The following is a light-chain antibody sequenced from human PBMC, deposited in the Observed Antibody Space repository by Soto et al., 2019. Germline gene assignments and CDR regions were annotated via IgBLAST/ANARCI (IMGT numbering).Light chain of an antibody. J-gene: IGKJ1*01. CDR2: DVS. Sequence: EIVVTQSPATLSLSPGERATLSCRASQSVSGSLAWYQQKPGQSPRLLIYDVSNRATGIPARFSGSGSGADFTLTISSLEPDDFAVYYCQQRYNWPRTFGQGTKV. CDR3: QQRYNWPRT. CDR1: QSVSGS. V-gene: IGKV3-11*01.